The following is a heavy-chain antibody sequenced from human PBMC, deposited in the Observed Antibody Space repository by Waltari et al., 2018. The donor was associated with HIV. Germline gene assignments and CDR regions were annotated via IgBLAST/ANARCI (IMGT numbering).Heavy chain of an antibody. CDR2: RNPNSGNT. J-gene: IGHJ6*02. V-gene: IGHV1-8*01. CDR3: ARSSITGTSGGGMDV. Sequence: QVQLVQSGAEVKKPGASVKVSCKASGYTFPSYDINWVRQATEQGLEWMGWRNPNSGNTGYAQKFQGRVTMTRNTSISTAYMELSSLRSEDTAVYYCARSSITGTSGGGMDVWGQGTTVTVSS. CDR1: GYTFPSYD. D-gene: IGHD1-7*01.